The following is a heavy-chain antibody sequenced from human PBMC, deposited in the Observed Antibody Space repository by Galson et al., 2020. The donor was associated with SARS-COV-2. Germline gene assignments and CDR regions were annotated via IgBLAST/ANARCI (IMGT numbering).Heavy chain of an antibody. J-gene: IGHJ4*02. Sequence: SETLSLTCTVSGGSISSSSYYWGWIRQPPGKGLEWIGSIYYSGSTYYNPSLKSRVTISVDTSKTQFSLKLSSVTAADTVVYYCASRQLWFFDYWGQGTLVTVSS. CDR2: IYYSGST. CDR3: ASRQLWFFDY. D-gene: IGHD5-18*01. CDR1: GGSISSSSYY. V-gene: IGHV4-39*01.